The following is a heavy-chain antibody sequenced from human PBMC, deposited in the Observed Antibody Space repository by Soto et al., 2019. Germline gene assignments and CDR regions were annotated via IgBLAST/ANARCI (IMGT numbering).Heavy chain of an antibody. V-gene: IGHV4-31*03. D-gene: IGHD2-21*02. J-gene: IGHJ4*02. CDR2: IYYSGNT. CDR3: AGFSSGEYGGNSGFVY. Sequence: TLSLTCTVSGGSISIGDHYWSWIRHRPGKGLEWIGYIYYSGNTYYNPSLKSRIIMSVDTSKGQFSLRVSSVTAADTAIYYCAGFSSGEYGGNSGFVYWDQGTLVTVSS. CDR1: GGSISIGDHY.